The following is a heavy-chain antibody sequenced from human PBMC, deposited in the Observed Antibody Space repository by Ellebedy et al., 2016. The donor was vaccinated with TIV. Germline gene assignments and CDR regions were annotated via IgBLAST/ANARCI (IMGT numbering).Heavy chain of an antibody. CDR2: ISHDGSVK. CDR1: GFTFSRFG. Sequence: PGGSLRLSCAASGFTFSRFGMQWVRQAPGKGLEWVAVISHDGSVKHYADSVKGRFTISRDNSKNTLNLQLSSLRPEDTAVYYCAREGRKYNTPSQYFQHWGQGTLVTVSS. D-gene: IGHD3-3*01. J-gene: IGHJ1*01. V-gene: IGHV3-30*03. CDR3: AREGRKYNTPSQYFQH.